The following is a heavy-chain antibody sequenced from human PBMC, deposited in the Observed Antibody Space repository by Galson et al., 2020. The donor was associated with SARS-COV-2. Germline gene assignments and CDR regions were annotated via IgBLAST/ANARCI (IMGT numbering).Heavy chain of an antibody. CDR2: TYYRSKWFY. CDR3: ARDGGYCSGDRCYWGFYLDY. D-gene: IGHD2-15*01. V-gene: IGHV6-1*01. J-gene: IGHJ4*02. Sequence: SKTLSLTCAISGDSVSSNSAAWNWIRQSPSRGLEWLGRTYYRSKWFYDYALSVKSRLTINPDTSMNQFSLRLNSVTPEDTAVYYCARDGGYCSGDRCYWGFYLDYWGQGTLVTVS. CDR1: GDSVSSNSAA.